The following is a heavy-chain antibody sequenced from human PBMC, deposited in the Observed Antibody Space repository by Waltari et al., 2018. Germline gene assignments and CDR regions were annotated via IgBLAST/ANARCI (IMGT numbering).Heavy chain of an antibody. Sequence: QLTLKASGPTLVKPTQTLTLTCSLSAFSLSPNGVAVGWIRQPPGKALESLAIVYWDDVKLYRPSLRDMSTIAKDTYKNQLVRTMTNRDPVDTATYVGARFPYRGSGLLDRGSQGAPVTVSA. D-gene: IGHD3-10*01. J-gene: IGHJ5*02. CDR1: AFSLSPNGVA. CDR2: VYWDDVK. V-gene: IGHV2-5*02. CDR3: ARFPYRGSGLLDR.